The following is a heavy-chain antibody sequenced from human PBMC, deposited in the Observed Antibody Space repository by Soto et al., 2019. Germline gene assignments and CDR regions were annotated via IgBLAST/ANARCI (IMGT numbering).Heavy chain of an antibody. V-gene: IGHV3-74*01. CDR3: ARGASGSPLHLDY. CDR2: INDDGGSA. J-gene: IGHJ4*02. CDR1: GFTFSRYW. Sequence: EVQLVESGGGLVQPGGSLRLSCAASGFTFSRYWMHWVRQAPGKGLVWVSGINDDGGSATDADSVKGRFTISRDNAKNTLYLQMNSLSVDDPAVYYCARGASGSPLHLDYWGQGTLVTVSS. D-gene: IGHD1-26*01.